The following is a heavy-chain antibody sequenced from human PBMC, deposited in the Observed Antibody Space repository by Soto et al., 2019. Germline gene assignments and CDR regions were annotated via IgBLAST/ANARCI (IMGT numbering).Heavy chain of an antibody. CDR3: ARMNYYDTSGYPFDY. D-gene: IGHD3-22*01. V-gene: IGHV4-59*01. Sequence: PSETLSLTCTVSGGSISSYYWSWIRQPPGKGLEWIGYIYYSGSTKYNPSLKSRVTISVDTSKNQFSLKLNSVTAADTAVYYCARMNYYDTSGYPFDYWGQGMMVTVSS. CDR2: IYYSGST. J-gene: IGHJ4*02. CDR1: GGSISSYY.